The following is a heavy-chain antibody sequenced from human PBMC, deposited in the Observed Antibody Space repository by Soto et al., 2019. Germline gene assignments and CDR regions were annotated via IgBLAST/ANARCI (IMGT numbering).Heavy chain of an antibody. D-gene: IGHD2-2*01. V-gene: IGHV4-39*01. Sequence: SETLSLTCTVSGGSISSSSYYCGWIRQPPGKGLEWIGSIYYSGSTYYNPSLKSRVTISVDTSNNQFSLKLSSVTAADTAVYYCARRTPLLSSASGWFDPWGQGTLVTVSS. CDR3: ARRTPLLSSASGWFDP. CDR1: GGSISSSSYY. CDR2: IYYSGST. J-gene: IGHJ5*02.